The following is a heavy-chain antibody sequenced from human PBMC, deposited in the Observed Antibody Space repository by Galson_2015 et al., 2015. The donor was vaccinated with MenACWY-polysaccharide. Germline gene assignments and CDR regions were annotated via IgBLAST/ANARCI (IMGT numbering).Heavy chain of an antibody. CDR1: GFDFSSYA. J-gene: IGHJ4*02. V-gene: IGHV3-23*01. CDR3: ATHPKGTDSRWYDY. Sequence: SLRLSCAASGFDFSSYAMSWVRQAPGKGLEWVSTMSGRRDYIYYADSVKGRFTISRDNSKNTLYLQMNNLRADDTAIYSCATHPKGTDSRWYDYWGQGTLVTVSS. CDR2: MSGRRDYI. D-gene: IGHD3-22*01.